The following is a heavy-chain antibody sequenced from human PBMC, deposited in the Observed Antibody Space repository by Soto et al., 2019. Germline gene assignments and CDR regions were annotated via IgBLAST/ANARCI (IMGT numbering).Heavy chain of an antibody. V-gene: IGHV4-30-4*01. Sequence: QVQLQESGPGLLKPSQTLSLICIVSGNSINSSGNYWSGIRQPPGKGLEWIGYISYNGSSHYKPSLKSRVSISIDTSKNQFSLTLRSVSAADTAVYYCARGYRGTLIGVAPPPLYFHHWGQGTLVTVSS. J-gene: IGHJ1*01. CDR1: GNSINSSGNY. CDR3: ARGYRGTLIGVAPPPLYFHH. D-gene: IGHD3-22*01. CDR2: ISYNGSS.